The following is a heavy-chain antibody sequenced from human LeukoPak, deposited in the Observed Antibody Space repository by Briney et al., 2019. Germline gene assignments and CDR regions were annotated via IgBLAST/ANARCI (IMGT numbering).Heavy chain of an antibody. CDR3: ARGLVVTTYYFDY. D-gene: IGHD3-22*01. V-gene: IGHV1-69*05. Sequence: SVKVSCKASGGTFSSYAISWVRQAPGQGLEWMGRIIPIFGTANYAQMFQGRVTITTDESTSTAYMELSSLRSEDTAVYYCARGLVVTTYYFDYWGQGTLVTVSS. CDR1: GGTFSSYA. J-gene: IGHJ4*02. CDR2: IIPIFGTA.